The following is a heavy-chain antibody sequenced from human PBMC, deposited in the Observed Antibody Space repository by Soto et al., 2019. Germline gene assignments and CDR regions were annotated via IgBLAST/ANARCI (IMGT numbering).Heavy chain of an antibody. D-gene: IGHD2-21*02. CDR2: IIPIFGTA. V-gene: IGHV1-69*12. CDR3: ARDLVVVTAKDYYYGMDV. CDR1: GGTFSSYA. Sequence: QVQLVQSGAEVKKPGSSVKVSCKASGGTFSSYAISWVRQAPGQGLEWMGGIIPIFGTANYAQKFQGRVTITADESTSTAYMELSSLRSEDTAGYYCARDLVVVTAKDYYYGMDVWGQGTTVTVSS. J-gene: IGHJ6*02.